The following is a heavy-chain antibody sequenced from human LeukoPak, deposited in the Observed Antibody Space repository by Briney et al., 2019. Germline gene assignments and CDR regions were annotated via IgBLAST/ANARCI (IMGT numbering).Heavy chain of an antibody. V-gene: IGHV3-23*01. CDR3: AKEWTGDYGDSPYWYFDL. Sequence: GGSLRLFCAASGFTFSSYAMSWVRQAPGKGLEWASAISGSGGSTYYADSVKGRFTISRDNSKNTLYLQMNSLRAEDTAVYYCAKEWTGDYGDSPYWYFDLWGRGTLVTVSS. D-gene: IGHD4-17*01. CDR1: GFTFSSYA. J-gene: IGHJ2*01. CDR2: ISGSGGST.